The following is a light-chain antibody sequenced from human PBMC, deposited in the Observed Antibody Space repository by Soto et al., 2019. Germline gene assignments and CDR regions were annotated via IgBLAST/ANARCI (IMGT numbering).Light chain of an antibody. Sequence: EIVLTQSPGTLSLSPGERATLSCRASQSINSRYLAWYQQKPGQAPRLLIYGASSTATGIPDRFSGSGSGTAFTLTISRLEPEDFAVYYCQQFGSSPGFTFGPGTKVDIK. CDR1: QSINSRY. CDR2: GAS. V-gene: IGKV3-20*01. CDR3: QQFGSSPGFT. J-gene: IGKJ3*01.